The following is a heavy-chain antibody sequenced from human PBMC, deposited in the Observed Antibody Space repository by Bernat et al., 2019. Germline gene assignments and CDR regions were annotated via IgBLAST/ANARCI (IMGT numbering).Heavy chain of an antibody. CDR2: IYHSGST. CDR1: GGSISSSNW. Sequence: QVQLQESGPGLVKPSGTLSLTCAVSGGSISSSNWWSWVRQPPGKGLGWIGEIYHSGSTNYNPSLKRRVTISVDKSKNQFSLKVSSVTAADTAVYYCARGDTSSSGYYYYGMDVWGQGTTVTVSS. CDR3: ARGDTSSSGYYYYGMDV. D-gene: IGHD6-6*01. J-gene: IGHJ6*02. V-gene: IGHV4-4*02.